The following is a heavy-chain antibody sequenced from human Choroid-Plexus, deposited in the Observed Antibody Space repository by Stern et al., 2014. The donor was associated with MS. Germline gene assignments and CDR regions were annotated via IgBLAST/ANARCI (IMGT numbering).Heavy chain of an antibody. CDR2: LSYDGSNK. J-gene: IGHJ5*02. CDR3: AKDRQYLTYFFDH. Sequence: VQLLESGGGVVQPGRPLGLSCVASGFTFGSCAMHWVRQAPGKGLEGGAGLSYDGSNKYYADSVKGRFTISRDNSQNTLYMQMSSLRPEDTAVYYCAKDRQYLTYFFDHWGQGSLVTVSS. D-gene: IGHD2/OR15-2a*01. CDR1: GFTFGSCA. V-gene: IGHV3-30*18.